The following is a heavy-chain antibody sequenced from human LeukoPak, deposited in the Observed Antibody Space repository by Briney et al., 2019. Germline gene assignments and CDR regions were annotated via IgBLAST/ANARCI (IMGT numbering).Heavy chain of an antibody. CDR2: ISGSGGST. D-gene: IGHD6-13*01. CDR1: GFTFSSYA. V-gene: IGHV3-23*01. CDR3: AKGSGIAAAEFDY. J-gene: IGHJ4*02. Sequence: PGXSLRLSCAASGFTFSSYAMSWVRQAPGKGMEWVSAISGSGGSTYYTDSVKGRFTISRDNSKNTLYLQMNSLRAEDTAVYYCAKGSGIAAAEFDYWGQGTLVTVSS.